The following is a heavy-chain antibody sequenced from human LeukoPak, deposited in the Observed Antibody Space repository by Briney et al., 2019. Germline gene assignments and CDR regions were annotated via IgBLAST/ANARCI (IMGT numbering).Heavy chain of an antibody. CDR3: ARGPAYSSSWYSLDGSYHYMDV. CDR2: ISSSSSYI. D-gene: IGHD6-13*01. V-gene: IGHV3-21*01. J-gene: IGHJ6*03. CDR1: GFTFSSYS. Sequence: GGSLRLSCAASGFTFSSYSMNWVRQAPGKGLEWVSSISSSSSYIYYADSVKGRFTISRDNAKNSLYLQMNSLRAEDTAVYYCARGPAYSSSWYSLDGSYHYMDVWGKGTTVTVSS.